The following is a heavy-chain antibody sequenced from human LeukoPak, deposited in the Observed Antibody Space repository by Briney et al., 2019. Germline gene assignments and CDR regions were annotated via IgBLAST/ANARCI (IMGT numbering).Heavy chain of an antibody. CDR3: ARGLTQVPRLATGLGH. J-gene: IGHJ4*02. V-gene: IGHV3-33*01. CDR1: GFSFSSYA. Sequence: GGSLRLSCAASGFSFSSYAMHWVRQAPGKGLEWVAVIWYDGGNKYYADSVKGRFTISRDNSKNTLYLEMNSLRAEDTAVYYCARGLTQVPRLATGLGHWGQGTLVTVSS. CDR2: IWYDGGNK. D-gene: IGHD2-21*02.